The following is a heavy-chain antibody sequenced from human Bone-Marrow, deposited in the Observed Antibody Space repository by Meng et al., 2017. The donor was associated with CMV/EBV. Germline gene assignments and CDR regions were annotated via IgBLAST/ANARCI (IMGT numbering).Heavy chain of an antibody. CDR1: GFTFNSYS. Sequence: GESLKISCAASGFTFNSYSMNWVRQAPGKGLEWVSSISSSSGYIYYADSVKGRFTISKDHAKNSLYLQMNSLRAEDTAVYYCARVYDFWTYFDYWGQGALVTVSS. CDR2: ISSSSGYI. V-gene: IGHV3-21*01. CDR3: ARVYDFWTYFDY. J-gene: IGHJ4*02. D-gene: IGHD3-3*01.